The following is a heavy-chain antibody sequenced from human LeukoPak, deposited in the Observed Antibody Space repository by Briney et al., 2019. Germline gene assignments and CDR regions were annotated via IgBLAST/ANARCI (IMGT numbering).Heavy chain of an antibody. CDR3: ARAWPLRRITIFGGFDP. CDR1: GYTFTGYY. J-gene: IGHJ5*02. D-gene: IGHD3-3*01. CDR2: INPNSGGT. V-gene: IGHV1-2*06. Sequence: ASVKVSCKASGYTFTGYYMHWVRQAPGRGLEWMGRINPNSGGTNYAQKFQGRVTMTRDTSISTAYMELSRLRSDDTAVYYCARAWPLRRITIFGGFDPWGQGTLVTVSS.